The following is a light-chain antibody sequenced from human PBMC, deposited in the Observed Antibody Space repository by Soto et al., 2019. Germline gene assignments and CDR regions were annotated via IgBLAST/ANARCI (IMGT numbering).Light chain of an antibody. J-gene: IGKJ1*01. CDR1: QSVSNL. CDR2: HAS. V-gene: IGKV1-5*01. Sequence: DIQMTQSPSTLPASVGDRVTITCRASQSVSNLYSAWQQKPGTAPKLLIYHASTLESGVPPRFSGSGSGTEFTLTILSLQPYDFATYYCQQYDSYSFGQGTKVDI. CDR3: QQYDSYS.